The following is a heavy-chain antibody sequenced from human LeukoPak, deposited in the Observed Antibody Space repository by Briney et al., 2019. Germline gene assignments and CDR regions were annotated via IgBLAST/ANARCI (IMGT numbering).Heavy chain of an antibody. CDR2: IRADESEK. Sequence: GGSLRLSCAASGFTFSTYWMSWVRQTPGKGLEWVASIRADESEKYYVDSVKGRFTISRDNAKNSLYLQMNTLRAEDTAVYYCAKDPGSDFWSGHYSLDYWGQGTLVSVSS. D-gene: IGHD3-3*01. V-gene: IGHV3-7*03. CDR3: AKDPGSDFWSGHYSLDY. J-gene: IGHJ4*02. CDR1: GFTFSTYW.